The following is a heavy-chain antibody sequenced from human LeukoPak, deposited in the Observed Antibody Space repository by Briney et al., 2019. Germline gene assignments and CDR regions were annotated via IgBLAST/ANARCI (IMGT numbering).Heavy chain of an antibody. Sequence: ASVKVSCKASGYTFTSYAMHWVRQAPGQRLEWMGWINAGNGNTKYSQKFQGRVTITRDTSASTAYMELSSLRSEDTAVYYCAGDLLPSGWYIRAGYFDYWGQGTLVTVSS. CDR1: GYTFTSYA. V-gene: IGHV1-3*01. J-gene: IGHJ4*02. CDR2: INAGNGNT. CDR3: AGDLLPSGWYIRAGYFDY. D-gene: IGHD6-19*01.